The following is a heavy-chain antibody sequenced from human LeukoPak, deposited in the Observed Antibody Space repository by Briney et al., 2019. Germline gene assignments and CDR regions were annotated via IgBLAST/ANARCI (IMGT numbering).Heavy chain of an antibody. CDR3: TTGGAGLSRYEY. CDR2: ISVANGNT. Sequence: ASVKVSCKISGNTLNTYAVTWVRQAPGEGLEWMGWISVANGNTNYAQKLKGRVTMTTDKSTSTTYMELRSLRSDDTAIYYCTTGGAGLSRYEYWGQGTVVTVST. J-gene: IGHJ4*02. D-gene: IGHD6-19*01. CDR1: GNTLNTYA. V-gene: IGHV1-18*04.